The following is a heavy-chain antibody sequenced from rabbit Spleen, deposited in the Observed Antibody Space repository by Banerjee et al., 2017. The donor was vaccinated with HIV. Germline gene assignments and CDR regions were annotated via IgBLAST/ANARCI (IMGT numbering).Heavy chain of an antibody. CDR2: IYAGNSDNA. CDR1: EFSFSNDYY. CDR3: AREGIAGWFDNYNL. V-gene: IGHV1S40*01. D-gene: IGHD4-2*01. Sequence: QSLEESGGDLVKPGASLTLTCTASEFSFSNDYYMCWVRQAPGKGLEWIACIYAGNSDNAYYANWAKGRFTVSKTSSTTVTLQMTSLTAADTATYFCAREGIAGWFDNYNLWGQGTLVPS. J-gene: IGHJ4*01.